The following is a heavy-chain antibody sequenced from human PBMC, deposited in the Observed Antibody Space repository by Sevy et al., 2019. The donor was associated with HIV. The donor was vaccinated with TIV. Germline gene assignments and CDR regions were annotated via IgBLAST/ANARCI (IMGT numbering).Heavy chain of an antibody. V-gene: IGHV4-59*01. CDR3: ARAPPVRSGDDSLNWLDP. CDR2: IYYTGST. Sequence: SETLSLTCTVSGGSISAYYWSWIRQPPGKGLEYIGDIYYTGSTYYNPSLKSRVTISVDTFKNQFSLKLRSVTAVDTAVYYCARAPPVRSGDDSLNWLDPWGQGILVTVSS. D-gene: IGHD5-12*01. CDR1: GGSISAYY. J-gene: IGHJ5*02.